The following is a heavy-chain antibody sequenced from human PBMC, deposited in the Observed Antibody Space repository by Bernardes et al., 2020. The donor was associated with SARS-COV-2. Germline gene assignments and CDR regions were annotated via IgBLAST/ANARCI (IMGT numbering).Heavy chain of an antibody. CDR1: GYTFTSYG. D-gene: IGHD2-2*01. Sequence: ASVKVSCKASGYTFTSYGISWVRQAPGQGLEWMGWISAYNGNTNYAQKLQGRVTMTTDTSTSTAYMELRSLRSDDTAVYYCARARTGVVPAAVPYYYYYYMDVWGKGTTVTVSS. CDR3: ARARTGVVPAAVPYYYYYYMDV. CDR2: ISAYNGNT. V-gene: IGHV1-18*01. J-gene: IGHJ6*03.